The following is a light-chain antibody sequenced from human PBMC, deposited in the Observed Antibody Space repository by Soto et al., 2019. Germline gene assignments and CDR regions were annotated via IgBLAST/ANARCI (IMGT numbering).Light chain of an antibody. V-gene: IGLV1-40*01. J-gene: IGLJ3*02. Sequence: QSVLTQPPSVSGAPGQRVTISCTGSSSNIGAGRDVHWYQQLPGTAPKLLIYGHSNRPSGVPDRFSGSKSGTSASLAISGLQAEDEADYYCQSYASSLRSGVFGAGTKLTVL. CDR3: QSYASSLRSGV. CDR1: SSNIGAGRD. CDR2: GHS.